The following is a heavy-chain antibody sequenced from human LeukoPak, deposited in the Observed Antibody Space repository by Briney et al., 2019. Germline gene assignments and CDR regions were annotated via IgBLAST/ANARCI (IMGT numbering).Heavy chain of an antibody. Sequence: SETLSLTCTVSGGSISSSSYYWGWIRQPPGKGLEWIGSIYYSGSTYYNPSLKSRVTISVDTSKNQFSLKLSSVTAADTAVHYCARAYRSPPSVVVVAATPGFDPWGREPWSPSPQ. CDR1: GGSISSSSYY. J-gene: IGHJ5*02. D-gene: IGHD2-15*01. V-gene: IGHV4-39*07. CDR2: IYYSGST. CDR3: ARAYRSPPSVVVVAATPGFDP.